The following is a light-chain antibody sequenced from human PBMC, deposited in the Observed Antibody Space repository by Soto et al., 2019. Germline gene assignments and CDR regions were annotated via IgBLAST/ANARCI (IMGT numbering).Light chain of an antibody. J-gene: IGKJ4*01. CDR2: GAS. CDR1: KTIARN. V-gene: IGKV3-15*01. CDR3: QQYNNWPLA. Sequence: ERVMSHSQAPLSFSPGKEPTFSSRPSKTIARNLAWYQQRPGQAPRLLIYGASTRATGIPARFSGGGSGTEFTLTISSLQSEDFAVYYCQQYNNWPLAFGGGTKVEIK.